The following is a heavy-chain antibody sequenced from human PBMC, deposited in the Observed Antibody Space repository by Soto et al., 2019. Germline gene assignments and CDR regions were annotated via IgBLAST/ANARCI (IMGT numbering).Heavy chain of an antibody. CDR3: AKEHGGGMSMVTSYFDD. D-gene: IGHD5-18*01. J-gene: IGHJ4*02. CDR1: GITFRNYRNYA. V-gene: IGHV3-23*01. CDR2: ISGSGIST. Sequence: EVQLLESGGGLVQPGGSLRLSCAASGITFRNYRNYALNWVRQAPGKGLEWVSGISGSGISTYYADSVKGRFSISRDNSRNTLSLQKNSLRADDTAVYYCAKEHGGGMSMVTSYFDDWGQGALVTVSS.